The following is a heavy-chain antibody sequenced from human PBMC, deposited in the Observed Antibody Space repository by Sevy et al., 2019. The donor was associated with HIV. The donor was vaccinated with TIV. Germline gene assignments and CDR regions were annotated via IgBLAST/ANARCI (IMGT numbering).Heavy chain of an antibody. CDR3: ARVGEGRDGYNFFDY. CDR2: IWYDGSNK. D-gene: IGHD5-12*01. Sequence: GSLRLSCAASGFIFSSYGMHWVRQAPGKGLEWVAVIWYDGSNKYYVDSVKGRFTISRDNSKNTLYLQMNSLRVEDTAVYYCARVGEGRDGYNFFDYWGQGTLVTVSS. CDR1: GFIFSSYG. V-gene: IGHV3-33*01. J-gene: IGHJ4*02.